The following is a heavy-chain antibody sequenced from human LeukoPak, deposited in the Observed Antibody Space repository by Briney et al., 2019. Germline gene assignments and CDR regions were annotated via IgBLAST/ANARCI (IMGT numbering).Heavy chain of an antibody. J-gene: IGHJ3*02. CDR3: ASQVVVTSRGAFDI. CDR1: GGTFNSYA. CDR2: IIPMFGTA. V-gene: IGHV1-69*06. D-gene: IGHD2-21*02. Sequence: SVKVSCKASGGTFNSYAISWVRQAPGQGLEWMGRIIPMFGTANYAQKFQGRVTITADKSTSTAYMELSSLRSEDTAVYYCASQVVVTSRGAFDIWGQGTMVTVSS.